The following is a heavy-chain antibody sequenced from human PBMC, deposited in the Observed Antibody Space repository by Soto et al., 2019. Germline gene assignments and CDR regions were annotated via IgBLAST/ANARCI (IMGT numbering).Heavy chain of an antibody. CDR2: IDYSGDA. Sequence: QVQLQESGPGLVKPSQTLSLTCTVSGGSIRNGDYYWSWIRQPPGMGLEWIGYIDYSGDAYYNPSLKSRLSRSLDKSKNQCSLKLTSGTAADTAVDYGARGGFKYNIWTGDKKKFDYWGQGTLVTVSS. CDR1: GGSIRNGDYY. V-gene: IGHV4-30-4*01. D-gene: IGHD3-9*01. J-gene: IGHJ4*02. CDR3: ARGGFKYNIWTGDKKKFDY.